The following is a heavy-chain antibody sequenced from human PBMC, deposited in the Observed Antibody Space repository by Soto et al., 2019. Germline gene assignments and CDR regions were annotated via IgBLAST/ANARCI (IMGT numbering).Heavy chain of an antibody. J-gene: IGHJ5*01. D-gene: IGHD6-13*01. CDR2: IDPTGGRT. Sequence: QAQLVQSAAEVKKPGASVKVSCKASGHSITSHYMHWVRQAPGQGLEWMGTIDPTGGRTNYAQKFQGRVTMTRDTSTSTVYMELSSLTSEDTAVYYCSRDQSWQDLVGWLDSWGQGTLVTVSS. CDR1: GHSITSHY. V-gene: IGHV1-46*01. CDR3: SRDQSWQDLVGWLDS.